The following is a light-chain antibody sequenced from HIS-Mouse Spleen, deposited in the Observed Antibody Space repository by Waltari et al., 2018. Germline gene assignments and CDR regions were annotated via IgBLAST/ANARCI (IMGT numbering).Light chain of an antibody. J-gene: IGLJ2*01. Sequence: QSALTQPASVSGSPGQSITISCPGPSSDVGGDNYVSWYQHHPGKAPKLMIYDVSNRPSGVSNRFSGSKSGNTASLTISGLQAEDEADYYCSSYTSSSTEVFGGGTKLTVL. CDR1: SSDVGGDNY. CDR2: DVS. V-gene: IGLV2-14*03. CDR3: SSYTSSSTEV.